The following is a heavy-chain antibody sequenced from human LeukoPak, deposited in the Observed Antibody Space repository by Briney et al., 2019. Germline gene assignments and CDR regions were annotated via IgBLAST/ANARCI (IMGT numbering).Heavy chain of an antibody. Sequence: ASVTVSCKASGYTFTGYYIYWVRQAPGQGLEWMGWINPNSGGTNYAQKFQGRVTMTRDKSISTAYMELNRLKSDDTVVYYCARSITMIVDDAFHIWGQGTMVTVSS. CDR3: ARSITMIVDDAFHI. D-gene: IGHD3-22*01. J-gene: IGHJ3*02. CDR2: INPNSGGT. V-gene: IGHV1-2*02. CDR1: GYTFTGYY.